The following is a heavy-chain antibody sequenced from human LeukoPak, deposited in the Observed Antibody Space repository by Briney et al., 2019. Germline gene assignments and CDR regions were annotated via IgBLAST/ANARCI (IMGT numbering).Heavy chain of an antibody. CDR2: INPNSGGT. V-gene: IGHV1-2*02. CDR1: GYTFTGYY. CDR3: ARVRKPIAAAAPLDY. D-gene: IGHD6-13*01. J-gene: IGHJ4*02. Sequence: ASVKVSCKASGYTFTGYYMLWVRQAPGQGLEWMGWINPNSGGTNYAQKFQGRVTMTRDTSISTAYMELSRLRSDDTAVYYCARVRKPIAAAAPLDYWGQGTLVTVSS.